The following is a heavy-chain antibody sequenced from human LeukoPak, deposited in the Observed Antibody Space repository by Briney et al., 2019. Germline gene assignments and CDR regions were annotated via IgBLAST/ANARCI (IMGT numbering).Heavy chain of an antibody. D-gene: IGHD1-26*01. J-gene: IGHJ4*02. CDR3: ARDVGATPGYFDY. CDR2: ISGFSGNT. Sequence: GASVKVSCKASGYKFSNYGISWVRQAPGQGLEWMGWISGFSGNTNYAQKFQDRVTLSTDTSTSTVYMDLRSLISDDTAVYYCARDVGATPGYFDYWGQGTLVTVSS. CDR1: GYKFSNYG. V-gene: IGHV1-18*01.